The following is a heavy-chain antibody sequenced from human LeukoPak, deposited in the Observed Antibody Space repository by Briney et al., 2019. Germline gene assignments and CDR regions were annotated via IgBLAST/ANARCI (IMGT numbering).Heavy chain of an antibody. D-gene: IGHD1-7*01. V-gene: IGHV4-30-4*08. CDR2: ISYSGST. Sequence: SQTLSLACTVSGGSITSGGYFWSWIRQHPGKGLECIGHISYSGSTYYNPSLKSRVTISVDTSKNQFSLKLSSVTAADTAVYYCARDLFDWNYGRYFDYWGQGTLVTVSS. CDR3: ARDLFDWNYGRYFDY. CDR1: GGSITSGGYF. J-gene: IGHJ4*02.